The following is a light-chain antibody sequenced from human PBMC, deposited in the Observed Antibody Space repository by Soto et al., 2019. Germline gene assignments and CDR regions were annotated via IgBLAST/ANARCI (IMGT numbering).Light chain of an antibody. V-gene: IGLV2-11*01. CDR3: CSHAGSYIYV. Sequence: QSALTQPRSVSGSPGQSVTISCTGTSSDVGGYNYVSWYQQHPGKAPKLMICDVSKRPSGVPDRFSGFKSGNTASLTISGLQAEDEADYSCCSHAGSYIYVFGTGTKLTVL. CDR1: SSDVGGYNY. J-gene: IGLJ1*01. CDR2: DVS.